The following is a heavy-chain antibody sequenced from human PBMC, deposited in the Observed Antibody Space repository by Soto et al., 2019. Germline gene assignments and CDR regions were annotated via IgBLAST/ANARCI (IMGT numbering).Heavy chain of an antibody. CDR1: CSTITSFG. CDR3: AHYRALLWFGELFADFDY. V-gene: IGHV1-18*04. J-gene: IGHJ4*02. CDR2: ISAYNGNT. Sequence: ASVMVSCSSACSTITSFGGSLVRQDTGQGLEWMGWISAYNGNTNYAQKLQGRVTITKDTSKNQGVLTMTNMDPVDTATYYCAHYRALLWFGELFADFDYWGQGTLVTGSS. D-gene: IGHD3-10*01.